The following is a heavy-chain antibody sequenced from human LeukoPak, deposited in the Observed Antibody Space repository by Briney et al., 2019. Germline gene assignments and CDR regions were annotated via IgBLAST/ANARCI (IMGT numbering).Heavy chain of an antibody. V-gene: IGHV6-1*01. Sequence: SQTLSLTSALSGDSFSSNSAAWNWVRQSPSRGLEWLGRTYYRSKWYNDYAVSVKSRITINPDTSKNQFSLQLNSVTPEDTAVYYCARSYGSGSYYNDRYNWFDPWGQGTLVTVSS. J-gene: IGHJ5*02. CDR3: ARSYGSGSYYNDRYNWFDP. CDR1: GDSFSSNSAA. D-gene: IGHD3-10*01. CDR2: TYYRSKWYN.